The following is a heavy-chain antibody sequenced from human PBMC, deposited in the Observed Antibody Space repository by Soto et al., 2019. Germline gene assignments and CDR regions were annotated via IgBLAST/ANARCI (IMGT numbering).Heavy chain of an antibody. V-gene: IGHV5-51*01. Sequence: PGESLKISCKGSGYSFASYWIGWVRQMPGKGLEWMGIIYPGDSNTKYSPSFQGQVTISADKSISTAYLQWSSLMASDTAMYYCARPLTTVTAGGYYYGMDVWGQGTTVTFSS. CDR3: ARPLTTVTAGGYYYGMDV. CDR2: IYPGDSNT. CDR1: GYSFASYW. D-gene: IGHD4-17*01. J-gene: IGHJ6*02.